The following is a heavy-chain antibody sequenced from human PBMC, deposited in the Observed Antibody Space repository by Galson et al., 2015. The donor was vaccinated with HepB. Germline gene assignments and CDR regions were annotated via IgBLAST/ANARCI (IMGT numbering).Heavy chain of an antibody. CDR1: GYTFTSYY. J-gene: IGHJ4*02. D-gene: IGHD3-3*01. Sequence: SVKVSCKASGYTFTSYYMHWVRQAPGQGLEWMGIINPSGGSTNYAQKFQGRVSMTRDTSTSTVYMELSSLRSEDTAVYYCASSVGYYPFEYWGQGTLVTVSS. CDR2: INPSGGST. CDR3: ASSVGYYPFEY. V-gene: IGHV1-46*03.